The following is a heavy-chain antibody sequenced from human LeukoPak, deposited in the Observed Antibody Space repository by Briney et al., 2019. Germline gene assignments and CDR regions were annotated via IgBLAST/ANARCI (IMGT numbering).Heavy chain of an antibody. Sequence: PGGSLRLSYAASGFTFDDYGMSWVRQAPGKGLEWFSGINWNGGSTGYADSVKGRFTISRDNAKNSLYLQMNSLRAEDTALYYCARVTGVVPARAFDIWGQGTMVTVS. CDR1: GFTFDDYG. CDR3: ARVTGVVPARAFDI. V-gene: IGHV3-20*03. CDR2: INWNGGST. D-gene: IGHD2-2*01. J-gene: IGHJ3*02.